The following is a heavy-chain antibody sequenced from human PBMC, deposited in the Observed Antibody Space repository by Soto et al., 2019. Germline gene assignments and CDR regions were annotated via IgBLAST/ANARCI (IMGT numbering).Heavy chain of an antibody. CDR2: INAGNGNT. V-gene: IGHV1-3*01. CDR1: GYTFTSYA. Sequence: GASVKVSCKASGYTFTSYAMHWVRQAPGQRLDWMGWINAGNGNTKYSQKFQGRVTITRDTSASTAYMELSSLRSEDTAVYYCARDKNIVVVVAATPGGMDVWGQGTTVTVSS. J-gene: IGHJ6*02. D-gene: IGHD2-15*01. CDR3: ARDKNIVVVVAATPGGMDV.